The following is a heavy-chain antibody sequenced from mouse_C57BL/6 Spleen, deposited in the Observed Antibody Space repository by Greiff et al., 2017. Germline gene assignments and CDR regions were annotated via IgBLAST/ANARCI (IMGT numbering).Heavy chain of an antibody. CDR3: ARISFYGNYVDY. J-gene: IGHJ2*01. CDR1: GFSLTSYA. Sequence: VQLQQSGPGLVAPSPSLSITCPVSGFSLTSYAISWVRQPPGKGLEWLGVIWAGGGTNYNSALKSRLSISKDNSKSQVFLKMNSLQTDDTARYYCARISFYGNYVDYWGQGTTRTVSS. D-gene: IGHD2-1*01. CDR2: IWAGGGT. V-gene: IGHV2-9-1*01.